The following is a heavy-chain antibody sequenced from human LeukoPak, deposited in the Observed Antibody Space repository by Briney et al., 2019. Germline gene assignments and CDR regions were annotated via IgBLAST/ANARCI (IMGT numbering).Heavy chain of an antibody. V-gene: IGHV3-30*18. CDR1: GFTFSNDG. CDR3: ANGIMRQLLWGPFDY. J-gene: IGHJ4*02. CDR2: ISYDGSNK. D-gene: IGHD2-2*01. Sequence: GGSLRLSCAASGFTFSNDGMHWVRQAPGKGLEWVAVISYDGSNKYYADSVKGRFTISRDNSKNTLYLQMNSLRAEGTAVYYCANGIMRQLLWGPFDYWGQGTLVTVSS.